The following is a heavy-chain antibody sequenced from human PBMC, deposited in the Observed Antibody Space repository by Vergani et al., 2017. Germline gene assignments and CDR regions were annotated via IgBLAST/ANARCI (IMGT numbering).Heavy chain of an antibody. CDR1: GYSISSGYY. CDR3: AKTLGDDEAYY. V-gene: IGHV4-38-2*01. D-gene: IGHD1-1*01. J-gene: IGHJ4*02. Sequence: QVQLQESGPGLVKPSETLSLTCAVSGYSISSGYYWGWIRQPPGKGLEWIGSIYHSGSTYYNPSLKSRVTISVDTFKNQFSLKLSSVTAADTAVYYCAKTLGDDEAYYWGQGTLFTVSS. CDR2: IYHSGST.